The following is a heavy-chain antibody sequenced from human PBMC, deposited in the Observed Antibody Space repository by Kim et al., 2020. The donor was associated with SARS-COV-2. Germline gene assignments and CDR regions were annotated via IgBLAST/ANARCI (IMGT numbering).Heavy chain of an antibody. CDR1: GGSITPYY. V-gene: IGHV4-59*08. J-gene: IGHJ4*02. Sequence: SETLSLTCTVSGGSITPYYWSWIRQPPGKGLEWIAYIYYNGGTNYSPSLKSRVTISVDTSKNQFSLKLSSVTAADTAIYYCARHISSGWDFWGQGTLVTVSS. CDR2: IYYNGGT. D-gene: IGHD6-19*01. CDR3: ARHISSGWDF.